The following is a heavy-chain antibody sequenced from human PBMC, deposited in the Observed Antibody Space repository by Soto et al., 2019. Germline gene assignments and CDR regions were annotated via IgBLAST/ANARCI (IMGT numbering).Heavy chain of an antibody. CDR1: GGSISSYY. V-gene: IGHV4-59*08. CDR2: IYYSGST. J-gene: IGHJ4*02. D-gene: IGHD3-10*01. Sequence: PSETLSLTCTVSGGSISSYYWSWIRQPPGKGLEWIGSIYYSGSTNYNPSLKSRVTISVDTSKNQFSLKLSSVTAADTAVYYCARYYYGSGSLNWGQGTLVTVSS. CDR3: ARYYYGSGSLN.